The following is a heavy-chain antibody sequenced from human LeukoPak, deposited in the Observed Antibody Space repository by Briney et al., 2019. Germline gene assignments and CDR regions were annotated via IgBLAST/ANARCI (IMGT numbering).Heavy chain of an antibody. V-gene: IGHV1-2*06. CDR1: GYTFTGYY. J-gene: IGHJ4*02. D-gene: IGHD3-22*01. CDR3: ARSYYDSSGYLPL. CDR2: INPNSGGT. Sequence: GASVKVSCKASGYTFTGYYMHWVRQAPGQGLEWMGRINPNSGGTNYAQKFQGRVTMTRDTSISTVYMELSRLRSDDTAVYYCARSYYDSSGYLPLWGQGTLVTISS.